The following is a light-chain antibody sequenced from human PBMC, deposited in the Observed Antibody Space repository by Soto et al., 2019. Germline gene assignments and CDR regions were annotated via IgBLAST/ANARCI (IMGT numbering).Light chain of an antibody. J-gene: IGLJ2*01. CDR1: NSNMVRNY. Sequence: QSVLTQPPSSSGNPGQSGTVSWSGSNSNMVRNYVYRDQQVPGTAPKLLMYRYDARPSGVPDRFTVSKSGTSASLAISGLRSEDEAHYYCAVWDNSLNGVAFGGGTKLTV. CDR3: AVWDNSLNGVA. CDR2: RYD. V-gene: IGLV1-47*01.